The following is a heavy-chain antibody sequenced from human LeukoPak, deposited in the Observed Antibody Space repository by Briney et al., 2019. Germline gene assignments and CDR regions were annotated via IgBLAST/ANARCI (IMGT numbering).Heavy chain of an antibody. V-gene: IGHV1-69*06. CDR2: VIPIFGTA. J-gene: IGHJ4*02. Sequence: GASVKVSCKASGGTFSNYAISWVRQAPGQGLEWMGGVIPIFGTANYAQKFQSRVTITADKSTSTAYMELSSLRSEDTAVYYCARDPLYDFWSGQGKDPFDYWGQGTLVTVSS. D-gene: IGHD3-3*01. CDR1: GGTFSNYA. CDR3: ARDPLYDFWSGQGKDPFDY.